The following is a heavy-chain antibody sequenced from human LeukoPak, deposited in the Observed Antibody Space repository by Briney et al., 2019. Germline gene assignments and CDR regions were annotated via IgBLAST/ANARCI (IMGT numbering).Heavy chain of an antibody. Sequence: SQTLSLTCAVSGGSISSGGYSWSWIRQPPGKGLEWIGYIYHSGSTYYNPSLKSRVTISVDTSKNQFSLKLTSVTAADTAVYYCARTSLADYWGQGTLVTVSS. CDR2: IYHSGST. V-gene: IGHV4-30-2*02. D-gene: IGHD1-7*01. J-gene: IGHJ4*02. CDR3: ARTSLADY. CDR1: GGSISSGGYS.